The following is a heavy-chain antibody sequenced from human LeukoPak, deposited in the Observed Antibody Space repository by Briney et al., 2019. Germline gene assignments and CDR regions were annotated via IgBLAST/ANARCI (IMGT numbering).Heavy chain of an antibody. V-gene: IGHV1-18*01. D-gene: IGHD1-26*01. CDR3: ARVRGGIVGATVQDY. Sequence: ASVKVSCKASGYTFTSYGISWVRQAPGQGLEWMGWISAYNGNTNYAQKLQGRVTMTTDTSTSTAYMELRSLRSDDTAVYYCARVRGGIVGATVQDYWGQGTQVTVSS. CDR2: ISAYNGNT. J-gene: IGHJ4*02. CDR1: GYTFTSYG.